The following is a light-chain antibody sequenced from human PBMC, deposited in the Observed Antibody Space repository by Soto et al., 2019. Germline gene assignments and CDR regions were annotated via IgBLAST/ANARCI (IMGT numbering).Light chain of an antibody. J-gene: IGKJ1*01. CDR1: QRISRS. Sequence: EIVLTQSPATLSLSPGERATLSCRASQRISRSLAWYQHKPGQAPRLLIFDTSNRATGIPARFSGSGSGTDFTLTISSLEPEDFAIYYCQQRDCWPRTFGQGTKVEIK. CDR2: DTS. CDR3: QQRDCWPRT. V-gene: IGKV3-11*01.